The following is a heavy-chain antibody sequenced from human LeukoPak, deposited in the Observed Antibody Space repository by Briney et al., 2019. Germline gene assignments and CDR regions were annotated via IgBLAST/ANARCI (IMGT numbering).Heavy chain of an antibody. D-gene: IGHD1-26*01. CDR2: IYYSGTT. J-gene: IGHJ4*02. V-gene: IGHV4-59*01. CDR1: GGSLTSYY. Sequence: SETLSLTCSVSGGSLTSYYWGWIRQPPGPGLKWIGNIYYSGTTNYNPSLKSRVTISADTSTNQITLKPNSVTAADTAVYYCARVSPHGGSYYGFVDYWGQGTLVTVSS. CDR3: ARVSPHGGSYYGFVDY.